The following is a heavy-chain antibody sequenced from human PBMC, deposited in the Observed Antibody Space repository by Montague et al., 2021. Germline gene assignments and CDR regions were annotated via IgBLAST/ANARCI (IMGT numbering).Heavy chain of an antibody. CDR3: ARQGFYESGGFFI. V-gene: IGHV4-59*01. CDR2: VFYIVAA. CDR1: GDSINGWY. Sequence: SETLSLTCSVSGDSINGWYWSWIRQPPGRGLEWIGSVFYIVAANYNPSLKSRVTMSADTSKNQVSLKVNSVTAADTAVYYCARQGFYESGGFFIWGLGTLVTVSS. D-gene: IGHD3-22*01. J-gene: IGHJ4*02.